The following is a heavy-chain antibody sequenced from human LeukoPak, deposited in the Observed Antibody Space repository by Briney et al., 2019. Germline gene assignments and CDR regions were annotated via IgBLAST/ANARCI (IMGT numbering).Heavy chain of an antibody. CDR3: ASGRELWLMYY. CDR2: MSYDGSNK. D-gene: IGHD5-18*01. CDR1: GFTFSSYA. J-gene: IGHJ4*02. Sequence: GGSLRLSCAASGFTFSSYAMHWVRQAPGKGLEWVAVMSYDGSNKYYADSVKGRFTISRDNSKNTLYLQMNSLRAEDTAVYYCASGRELWLMYYWGQGTLVTVSS. V-gene: IGHV3-30-3*01.